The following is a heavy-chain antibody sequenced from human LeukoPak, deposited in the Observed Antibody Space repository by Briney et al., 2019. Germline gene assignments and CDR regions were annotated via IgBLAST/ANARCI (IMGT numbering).Heavy chain of an antibody. V-gene: IGHV3-48*03. CDR2: ISSSGSTI. CDR3: AREKDAYGSGSYYTRPFDY. J-gene: IGHJ4*02. D-gene: IGHD3-10*01. CDR1: GFTFSSYE. Sequence: GGSLRLSCAASGFTFSSYEMNWVRQAPGKGLEWVSYISSSGSTIYYADSVKGRFTISRDNAKNSLYLQMNSLRAEDTAVYYCAREKDAYGSGSYYTRPFDYWGQGTLVTVSS.